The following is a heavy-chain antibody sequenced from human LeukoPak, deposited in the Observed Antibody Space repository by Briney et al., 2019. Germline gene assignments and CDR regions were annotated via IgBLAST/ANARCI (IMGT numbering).Heavy chain of an antibody. V-gene: IGHV3-74*01. CDR1: GFTFSSYW. CDR2: INGDGSST. CDR3: AKGRSGVSSAAINY. J-gene: IGHJ4*02. Sequence: GGSLRLSCAASGFTFSSYWMHWVRQGPGKGLVWVSRINGDGSSTTYADSVKGRFTISRDNAKNTVYLQMNSLRAEDTAVYSCAKGRSGVSSAAINYWGQGTLVTVSS. D-gene: IGHD2-2*01.